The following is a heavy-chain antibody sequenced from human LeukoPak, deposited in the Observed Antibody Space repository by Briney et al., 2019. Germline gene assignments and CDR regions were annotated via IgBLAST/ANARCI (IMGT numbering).Heavy chain of an antibody. CDR2: ISAYNGNT. CDR1: GYTFTSYG. D-gene: IGHD1-7*01. Sequence: ASVKVSCKASGYTFTSYGISWVRQAPGQGLEWMGWISAYNGNTNYAQKLQGRVTMATDTSTSTAYMELRSLRSDDTAVYYCARVATNWNYGLADYWGQGTLVTVSS. J-gene: IGHJ4*02. CDR3: ARVATNWNYGLADY. V-gene: IGHV1-18*01.